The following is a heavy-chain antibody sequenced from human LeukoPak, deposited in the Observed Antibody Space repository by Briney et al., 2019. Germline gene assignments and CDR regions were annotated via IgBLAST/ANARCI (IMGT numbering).Heavy chain of an antibody. J-gene: IGHJ6*03. D-gene: IGHD4-17*01. V-gene: IGHV3-11*04. CDR2: ISSSGSTI. CDR3: ARDTRERTTVNYYYYYMDV. CDR1: GFTFSDYY. Sequence: GGSLRLSCAASGFTFSDYYMSWIRQAPGKGLEWVSYISSSGSTIYYADSVKGRFTISRDNAKNSLYLQMNSLRAEDTAVYYCARDTRERTTVNYYYYYMDVWGKRTTVTVSS.